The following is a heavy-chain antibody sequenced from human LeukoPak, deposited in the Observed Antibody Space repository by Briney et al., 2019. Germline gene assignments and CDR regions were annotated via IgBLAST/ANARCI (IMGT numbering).Heavy chain of an antibody. CDR1: GFTFGDYT. Sequence: GGSLRLSCTASGFTFGDYTMSWVRQAPVKGLEWVGFIRGKAYGGTTEYAASVKGRFTISRDDSKSIAYLQMNSLKTEDTGVYYCVRDGFHGYGSTWYDFYYYMDVWGKGTTVTISS. CDR2: IRGKAYGGTT. D-gene: IGHD6-13*01. V-gene: IGHV3-49*04. CDR3: VRDGFHGYGSTWYDFYYYMDV. J-gene: IGHJ6*03.